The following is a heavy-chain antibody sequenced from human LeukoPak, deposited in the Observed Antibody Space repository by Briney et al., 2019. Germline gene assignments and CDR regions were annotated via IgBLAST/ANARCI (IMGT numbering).Heavy chain of an antibody. CDR3: ARDPLGVLSYFDY. Sequence: PGGSLSLSCAASGFIFSYYGMHWVRQAPGKGLEWVAVIWYDGSNRYYADSLKGRFTISRDNSKNTLYLQTNSLTADDTAVYYCARDPLGVLSYFDYWGQGTLVTVSS. V-gene: IGHV3-33*01. D-gene: IGHD3-16*01. J-gene: IGHJ4*02. CDR2: IWYDGSNR. CDR1: GFIFSYYG.